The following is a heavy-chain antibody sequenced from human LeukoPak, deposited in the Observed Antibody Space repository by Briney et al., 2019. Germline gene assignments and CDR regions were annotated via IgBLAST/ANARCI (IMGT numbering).Heavy chain of an antibody. V-gene: IGHV4-61*02. CDR1: GGSISSGSYY. CDR2: IYTSGST. D-gene: IGHD1-26*01. J-gene: IGHJ2*01. CDR3: ARGVGARPGYFDL. Sequence: SQTLSLTCTVSGGSISSGSYYWSWIRQPAGKGLEWIGRIYTSGSTNYNPSLKSRVTISVDTSKNQFSLKLSSVTAADTAVYYCARGVGARPGYFDLWGRGTLVTVSS.